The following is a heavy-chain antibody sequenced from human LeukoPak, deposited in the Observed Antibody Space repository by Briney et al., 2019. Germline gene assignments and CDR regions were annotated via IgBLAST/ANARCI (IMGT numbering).Heavy chain of an antibody. CDR1: GFTFRSHW. J-gene: IGHJ4*02. CDR2: IKGDKSYT. V-gene: IGHV3-74*01. Sequence: GGSLRLSCAASGFTFRSHWMHWVRQAPGKGLVWVSRIKGDKSYTNHADSVKGRFTISRDNAKNTLYLQMTSLRAEDTAIYYCAKHDILTGYYVGSLDYWGQGTLVTVSS. D-gene: IGHD3-9*01. CDR3: AKHDILTGYYVGSLDY.